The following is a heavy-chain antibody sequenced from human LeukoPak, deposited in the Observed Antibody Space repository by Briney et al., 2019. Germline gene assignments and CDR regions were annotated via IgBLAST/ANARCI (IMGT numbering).Heavy chain of an antibody. CDR3: ARSTYSSSWQDY. J-gene: IGHJ4*02. D-gene: IGHD6-13*01. CDR1: GYSFTGYY. V-gene: IGHV1-2*06. CDR2: INPYSGGT. Sequence: ASVKVSCKASGYSFTGYYMHWVRQAPGQGLEWMGRINPYSGGTNYAQKFQGRVTMTRDTSISTAYMELSGLRSDDTAVYYCARSTYSSSWQDYWGQGTLVTVSS.